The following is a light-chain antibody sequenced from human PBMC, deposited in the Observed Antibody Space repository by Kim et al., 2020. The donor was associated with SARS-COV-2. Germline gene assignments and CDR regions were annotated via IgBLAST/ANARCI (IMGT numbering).Light chain of an antibody. CDR3: QQYNNWPQT. CDR2: GAS. Sequence: VPPGRRVTLSCRASQNVSSNLAWYQQKLGQAPRLLIYGASTRATGLPARFSGSGSGTEFTLSITSLQSEDFAVYYCQQYNNWPQTFGQGTKVDIK. V-gene: IGKV3-15*01. CDR1: QNVSSN. J-gene: IGKJ1*01.